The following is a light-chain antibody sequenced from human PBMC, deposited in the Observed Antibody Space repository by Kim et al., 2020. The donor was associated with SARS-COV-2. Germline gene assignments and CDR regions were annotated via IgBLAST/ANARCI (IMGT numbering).Light chain of an antibody. J-gene: IGKJ5*01. V-gene: IGKV1-17*01. CDR2: GAS. CDR3: LQHSTYPIT. CDR1: QDIRND. Sequence: DIQMTQSPSSLSASVGDRVTITCRASQDIRNDLGWYQQNPGRAPKRLIYGASSLQSGVPSRFSGSGSGTEFTLTISSVQPEDFATYFCLQHSTYPITFGQGNRLEIK.